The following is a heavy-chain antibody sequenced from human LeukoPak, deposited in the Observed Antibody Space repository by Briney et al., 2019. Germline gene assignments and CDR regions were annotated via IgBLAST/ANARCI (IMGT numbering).Heavy chain of an antibody. J-gene: IGHJ4*02. CDR3: ARGPPSEGFWSGYLYYFDY. D-gene: IGHD3-3*01. CDR1: GFTFSSYG. CDR2: IWYDGSNK. Sequence: PGGSLRLSCAASGFTFSSYGMHWVRQAPGKGLEWVAVIWYDGSNKYYADSVKGRFTISRDNSKNTLYLQMNSLRAEDTAVYYCARGPPSEGFWSGYLYYFDYWGQGTLVTVSS. V-gene: IGHV3-33*01.